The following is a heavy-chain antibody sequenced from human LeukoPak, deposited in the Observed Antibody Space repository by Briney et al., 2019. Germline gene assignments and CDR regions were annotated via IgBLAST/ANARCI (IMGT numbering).Heavy chain of an antibody. J-gene: IGHJ4*02. Sequence: GGSLRLSCAASGFTFSSYDMHWVRQATGKGLEWVSGIGTTGDPYYPGSVKGRFTISRDNSKNTLYLQMNSLRAEDTAVYYCARDLTEQQLAQSFDYWGQGTLVTVSS. D-gene: IGHD6-13*01. CDR2: IGTTGDP. V-gene: IGHV3-13*05. CDR1: GFTFSSYD. CDR3: ARDLTEQQLAQSFDY.